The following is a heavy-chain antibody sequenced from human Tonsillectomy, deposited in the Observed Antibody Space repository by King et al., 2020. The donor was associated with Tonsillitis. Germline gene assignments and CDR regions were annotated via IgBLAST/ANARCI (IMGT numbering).Heavy chain of an antibody. V-gene: IGHV3-9*01. Sequence: VQLVESGGGLVQPGRSLRLSCAASGFTFDDYAMHWVRQAPGKGLEWVSGISWNSGSIGYADSVKGRFTISRDNAKNSLYLQMNSLRAEDTALYYCAKGKSKIVVAPGGYWGQGTLVTVSS. CDR3: AKGKSKIVVAPGGY. CDR1: GFTFDDYA. D-gene: IGHD3-22*01. CDR2: ISWNSGSI. J-gene: IGHJ4*02.